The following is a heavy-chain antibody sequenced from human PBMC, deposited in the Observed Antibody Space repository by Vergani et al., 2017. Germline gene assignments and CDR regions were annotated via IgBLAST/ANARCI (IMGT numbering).Heavy chain of an antibody. Sequence: QVQLEESGPGLVKPSQTLSLTCSVSGGSLSSDDYYWSWVRQRPGMGLDWIGYIYYSGTTYYNPSLESRLTISLDTSENHLSLKLTSVTAADTAVYYCARQKDYYMDVWGKGATVTVS. CDR1: GGSLSSDDYY. J-gene: IGHJ6*03. CDR2: IYYSGTT. CDR3: ARQKDYYMDV. V-gene: IGHV4-30-4*08.